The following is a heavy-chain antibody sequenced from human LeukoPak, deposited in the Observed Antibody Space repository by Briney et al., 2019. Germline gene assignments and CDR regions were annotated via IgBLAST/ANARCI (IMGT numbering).Heavy chain of an antibody. CDR3: ARGVDYYGV. V-gene: IGHV4-34*01. D-gene: IGHD3-10*01. CDR1: GGSFSGYS. Sequence: TSETLSLTCAVYGGSFSGYSWNWIRQPPVKGLEWIGEINHSGGTNYNPSLKSRVTISVDTSKKQFSLKLSSVTAADTAVYYCARGVDYYGVWGQGTLVTVSS. J-gene: IGHJ4*02. CDR2: INHSGGT.